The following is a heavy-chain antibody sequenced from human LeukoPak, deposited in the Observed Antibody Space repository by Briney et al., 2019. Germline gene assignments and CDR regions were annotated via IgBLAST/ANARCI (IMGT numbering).Heavy chain of an antibody. D-gene: IGHD3-10*01. CDR2: IVVGSGNT. CDR1: GFTFTRSS. Sequence: SVKVSCKASGFTFTRSSMQCVRQARGQRLEWIGWIVVGSGNTNYAQKFQERVTITRDMSTSTAYMELSSLRSEDTAVYYCAAEGWFGELLFDYWGQGTLVTVSS. J-gene: IGHJ4*02. CDR3: AAEGWFGELLFDY. V-gene: IGHV1-58*02.